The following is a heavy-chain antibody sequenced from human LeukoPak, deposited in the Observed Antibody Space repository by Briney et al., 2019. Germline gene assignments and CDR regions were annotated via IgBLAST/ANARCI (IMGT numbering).Heavy chain of an antibody. D-gene: IGHD3-16*01. CDR2: IRSSGTT. J-gene: IGHJ5*02. Sequence: GGSLRLSCTTSGFTFGTHTMHWFRQAPAKGLQWIGFIRSSGTTQYAASVKGRFTISRDDSKSNAYLQMNSLKTEDTAVYYCTRDRFYVWFDHWGQGTLVTVSS. CDR1: GFTFGTHT. CDR3: TRDRFYVWFDH. V-gene: IGHV3-49*03.